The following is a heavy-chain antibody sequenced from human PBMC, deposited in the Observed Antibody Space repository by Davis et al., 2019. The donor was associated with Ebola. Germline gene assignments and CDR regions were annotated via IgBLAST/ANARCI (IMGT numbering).Heavy chain of an antibody. D-gene: IGHD2-8*01. V-gene: IGHV1-3*01. CDR2: INAGNGNT. Sequence: ASVKVSCKASGYTFTSYAMHWVRHAPGQRLEWMGWINAGNGNTKYSQKFQGRVTITRDTSASTAYMELSSLRSEDTAVYYCARETIVLMVYAYFDYWGQGTLVTVSS. J-gene: IGHJ4*02. CDR3: ARETIVLMVYAYFDY. CDR1: GYTFTSYA.